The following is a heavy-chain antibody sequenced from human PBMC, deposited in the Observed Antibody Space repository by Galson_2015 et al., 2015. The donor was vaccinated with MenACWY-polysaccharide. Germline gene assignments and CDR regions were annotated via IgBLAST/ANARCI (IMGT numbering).Heavy chain of an antibody. Sequence: SLRLPCAACGFTFSNYGMHWVRQAPGKGLEWVAVIWHGGDHKYYAESVKGRFSISRDNSKNTLYLQMNSLRVEDMAVYFCARDISSKWYDYWGQGTLVTVSS. CDR1: GFTFSNYG. J-gene: IGHJ4*02. V-gene: IGHV3-33*01. CDR3: ARDISSKWYDY. CDR2: IWHGGDHK. D-gene: IGHD6-13*01.